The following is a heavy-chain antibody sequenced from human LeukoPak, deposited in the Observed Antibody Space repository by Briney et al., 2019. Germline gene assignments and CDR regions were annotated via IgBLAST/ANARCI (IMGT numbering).Heavy chain of an antibody. D-gene: IGHD2-2*01. CDR3: ASVRPGSTTNGNYGMNV. V-gene: IGHV3-74*01. CDR1: GFAFSSYW. CDR2: INSDGSST. J-gene: IGHJ6*02. Sequence: GGSLRLSCAASGFAFSSYWMHWVRQAPGKGLVWVSRINSDGSSTSYADSVKGRFTVSRDNAKNTLYLQMNSLRAEDTAVYYCASVRPGSTTNGNYGMNVWGQGTTVTVSS.